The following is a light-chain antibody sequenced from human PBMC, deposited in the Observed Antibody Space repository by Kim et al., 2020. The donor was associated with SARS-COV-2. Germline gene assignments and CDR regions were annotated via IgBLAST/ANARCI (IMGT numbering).Light chain of an antibody. CDR2: GAS. CDR1: QSVSGSY. CDR3: QQYGSSPHT. V-gene: IGKV3-20*01. J-gene: IGKJ5*01. Sequence: SPGERATLSCRASQSVSGSYLAWYLQKPGQAPRLLICGASSRATGIPDRFSGSGSGTDFTLTISRLEPEDFAVYYCQQYGSSPHTFGQGTRLEIK.